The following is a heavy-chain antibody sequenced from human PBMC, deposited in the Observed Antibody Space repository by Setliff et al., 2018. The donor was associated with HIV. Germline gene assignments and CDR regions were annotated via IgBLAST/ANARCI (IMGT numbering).Heavy chain of an antibody. CDR2: INSDGSNA. Sequence: GGSLRLSCSVSGFTYRRWWMHWVRQVPGKGLVWVARINSDGSNAMYADSVKGRFTISRDNSKNTLYLQMNSLRVEDTAVYHCARSPQGGYFDYWGQGTLVTVPS. CDR3: ARSPQGGYFDY. J-gene: IGHJ4*03. V-gene: IGHV3-74*03. CDR1: GFTYRRWW.